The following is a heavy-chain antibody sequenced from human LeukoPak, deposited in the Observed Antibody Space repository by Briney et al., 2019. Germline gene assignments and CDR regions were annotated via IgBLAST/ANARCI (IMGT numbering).Heavy chain of an antibody. Sequence: PGGSLRLSCAASGFTFSSYWMSWVRQAPGKGLEWVANIKQDGSEKYYVDSVKGRFTISRDNSKNTLYLQMNSLRAEDTAVYYCAKGHYYGSGSYPILFYYYYYGMDVWGKGTTVTVSS. CDR2: IKQDGSEK. V-gene: IGHV3-7*03. CDR1: GFTFSSYW. D-gene: IGHD3-10*01. CDR3: AKGHYYGSGSYPILFYYYYYGMDV. J-gene: IGHJ6*04.